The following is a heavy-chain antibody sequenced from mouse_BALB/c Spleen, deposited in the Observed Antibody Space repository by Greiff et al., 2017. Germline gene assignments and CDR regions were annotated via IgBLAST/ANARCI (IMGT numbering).Heavy chain of an antibody. CDR2: INPSTGYT. J-gene: IGHJ4*01. V-gene: IGHV1-7*01. D-gene: IGHD1-1*02. CDR3: ARRGLWSPYAMDD. CDR1: GYTFTRYW. Sequence: QVQLQQSGAELAKPGASVKMSCKASGYTFTRYWMHWVKQRPGPGLEWIGYINPSTGYTEYNQKFKDKATVTADKSSSTAYMQLSSLTSEDSAVYYSARRGLWSPYAMDDWGQGTSVTVSS.